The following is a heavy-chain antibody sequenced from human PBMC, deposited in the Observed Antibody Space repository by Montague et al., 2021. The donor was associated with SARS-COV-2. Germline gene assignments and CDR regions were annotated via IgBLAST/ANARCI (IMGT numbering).Heavy chain of an antibody. CDR2: IFYTGMT. Sequence: TLSLTCTVSSDSLTTTSYYWSWIRLPPGKGLQWIGNIFYTGMTFFNPSLKSRLTMSVDTSQNQFSLRLTSVTAADTAVYYWARLSQFAWFDP. CDR1: SDSLTTTSYY. J-gene: IGHJ5*02. CDR3: ARLSQFAWFDP. V-gene: IGHV4-31*03. D-gene: IGHD5-24*01.